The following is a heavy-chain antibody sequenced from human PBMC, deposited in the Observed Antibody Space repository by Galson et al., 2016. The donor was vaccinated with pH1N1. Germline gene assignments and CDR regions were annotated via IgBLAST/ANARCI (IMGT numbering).Heavy chain of an antibody. D-gene: IGHD5-18*01. CDR3: ARARGHAAMDPFDF. V-gene: IGHV1-69*02. CDR2: MIPILGLS. Sequence: SVKVSCKASGGTFTSYTITWVRQAPGQGLEWMGRMIPILGLSNYAQKFQGRVTITADKSRSTAYMELSSLKSEDTAVYFCARARGHAAMDPFDFWGQGTRVTVSS. CDR1: GGTFTSYT. J-gene: IGHJ4*02.